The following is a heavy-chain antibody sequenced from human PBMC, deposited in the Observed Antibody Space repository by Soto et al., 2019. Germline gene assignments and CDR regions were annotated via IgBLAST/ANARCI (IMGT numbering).Heavy chain of an antibody. Sequence: QVQLVQSGAEVKEPGASVTVSCRASGDRFTDYYMHWVRQAPGQGLEWMGWINPNSGVTKYAQKFQGWVTMTRDTSIRSVYTQLGRLVFDDTAIYYCAREWGGATATSDYYYFYMDVWGTGTTVTVSS. J-gene: IGHJ6*03. CDR3: AREWGGATATSDYYYFYMDV. V-gene: IGHV1-2*04. D-gene: IGHD3-16*01. CDR1: GDRFTDYY. CDR2: INPNSGVT.